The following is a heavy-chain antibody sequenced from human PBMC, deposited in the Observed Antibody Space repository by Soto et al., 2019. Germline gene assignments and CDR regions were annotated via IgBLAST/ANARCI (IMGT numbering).Heavy chain of an antibody. J-gene: IGHJ4*02. Sequence: EVQLLESGGGLVQPGGSLRLSCAASGFTFNSYAVSWVRQAPGKGLELVSTIRGSGSSTYYADSVRGRFTISRDNSKNTLYLQLNSLRGEDTAIYYFAKDPRHDYLSGSSPLTAGYFHYWGQGTLVTVSS. CDR1: GFTFNSYA. CDR2: IRGSGSST. D-gene: IGHD3-16*01. V-gene: IGHV3-23*01. CDR3: AKDPRHDYLSGSSPLTAGYFHY.